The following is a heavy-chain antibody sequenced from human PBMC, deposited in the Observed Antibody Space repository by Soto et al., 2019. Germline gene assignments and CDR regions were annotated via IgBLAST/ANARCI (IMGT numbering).Heavy chain of an antibody. CDR1: GGTFSSYA. J-gene: IGHJ4*02. V-gene: IGHV1-69*01. CDR3: ARSAYYDFWSGYQGGYYFDY. Sequence: QVQLVQSGAEVKKPGSSVKVSCKASGGTFSSYAISWVRQAPGQGLEWMGGIIPIFGTANYAQKFQGRVTITADESKSTAYMELSSLRSEDTAVYYCARSAYYDFWSGYQGGYYFDYWGQGTLVTVSS. CDR2: IIPIFGTA. D-gene: IGHD3-3*01.